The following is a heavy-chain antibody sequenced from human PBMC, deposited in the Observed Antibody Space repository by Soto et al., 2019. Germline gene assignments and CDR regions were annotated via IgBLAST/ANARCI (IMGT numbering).Heavy chain of an antibody. D-gene: IGHD4-17*01. CDR3: ASGSNLRYGDLLYYFDY. CDR1: GYSFTSYW. J-gene: IGHJ4*02. Sequence: PGESLKISCKGSGYSFTSYWIGWVRQMPGKGLEWMGIIYPGDSDTRYSPSFQGQVTISADKSISTAYLQWSSLKASDTAMYYCASGSNLRYGDLLYYFDYWGQGTLVIVSS. CDR2: IYPGDSDT. V-gene: IGHV5-51*01.